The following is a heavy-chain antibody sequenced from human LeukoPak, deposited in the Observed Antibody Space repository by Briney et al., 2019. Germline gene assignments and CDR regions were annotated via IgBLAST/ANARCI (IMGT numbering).Heavy chain of an antibody. V-gene: IGHV3-64*01. CDR2: IAGNGGST. J-gene: IGHJ3*02. CDR1: GFTFSSYA. CDR3: ARGSGSYYGDLVSAFDI. Sequence: GGSLRLSCAASGFTFSSYAMHWVRQAPGKGPEFVSAIAGNGGSTYYASSVKGRFTISRDNSKNTLYLQMGSLRAEDMAVYYCARGSGSYYGDLVSAFDIWGQGTMVTVSS. D-gene: IGHD1-26*01.